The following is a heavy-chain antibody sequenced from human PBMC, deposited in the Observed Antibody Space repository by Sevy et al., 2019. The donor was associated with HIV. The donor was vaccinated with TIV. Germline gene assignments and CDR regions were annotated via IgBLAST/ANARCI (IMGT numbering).Heavy chain of an antibody. CDR1: GFTFSSYA. J-gene: IGHJ3*02. CDR2: ISYDGSNK. V-gene: IGHV3-30-3*01. CDR3: ARDFLGYGYSGYGQGPYAFDI. Sequence: GGSLRLSCAASGFTFSSYAMHWVRQAPGKGLEWVAVISYDGSNKYYADSVKGRFTISRDNSKNTLYLQMNSLRAEDMAVYYCARDFLGYGYSGYGQGPYAFDIWGQGTMVTVSS. D-gene: IGHD5-12*01.